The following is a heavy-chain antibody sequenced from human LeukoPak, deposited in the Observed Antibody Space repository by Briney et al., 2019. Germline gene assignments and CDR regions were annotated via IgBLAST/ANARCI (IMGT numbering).Heavy chain of an antibody. J-gene: IGHJ3*02. CDR2: ISGSGGST. CDR1: GFTFSSYG. V-gene: IGHV3-23*01. D-gene: IGHD2-2*01. Sequence: PGGSLRLSCVASGFTFSSYGMSWVRQAPGKGLEWVSAISGSGGSTYYADSVKGRFTISRDNSKNTLYLQMNSLRAEDTAVYYCASHIVVVPAAIRDDAFDIWGQGTMVTVSS. CDR3: ASHIVVVPAAIRDDAFDI.